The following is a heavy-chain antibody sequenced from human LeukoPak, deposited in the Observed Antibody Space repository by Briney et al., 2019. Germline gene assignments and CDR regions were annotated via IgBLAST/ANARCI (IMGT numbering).Heavy chain of an antibody. J-gene: IGHJ4*02. CDR2: IYTSGST. D-gene: IGHD6-13*01. V-gene: IGHV4-61*02. CDR1: GGSISSGSYY. Sequence: SETLSLTCTVSGGSISSGSYYWSWIRQPAGKGLEWIGRIYTSGSTNYNPSLKSRVTISVDTSKNQFSLKLSSVTAADTAVYYCARHDSSSWYDYWGQGTLVTVSS. CDR3: ARHDSSSWYDY.